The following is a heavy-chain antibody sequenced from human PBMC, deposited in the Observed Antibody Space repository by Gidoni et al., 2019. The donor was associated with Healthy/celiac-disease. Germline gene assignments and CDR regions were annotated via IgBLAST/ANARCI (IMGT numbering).Heavy chain of an antibody. CDR2: IRSKAYGGTT. Sequence: EVQLVESGGGLVQPGRSLRLSCTASGFTFGDYAMSWFRQAPGKGLEWVGFIRSKAYGGTTEYAASVKGRFTISRDDSKSIAYLQMNSLKTEDTAVYYCTRKNWNPDPYYFDYWGQGTLVTVSS. V-gene: IGHV3-49*03. J-gene: IGHJ4*02. CDR1: GFTFGDYA. D-gene: IGHD1-1*01. CDR3: TRKNWNPDPYYFDY.